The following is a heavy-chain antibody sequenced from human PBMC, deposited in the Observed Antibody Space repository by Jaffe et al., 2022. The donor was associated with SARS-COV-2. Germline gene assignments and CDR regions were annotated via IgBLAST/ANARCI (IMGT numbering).Heavy chain of an antibody. CDR2: IIPIFGTA. V-gene: IGHV1-69*01. CDR3: ARDGRWLRRGAVPIDY. CDR1: GGTFSSYA. J-gene: IGHJ4*02. D-gene: IGHD5-12*01. Sequence: QVQLVQSGAEVKKPGSSVKVSCKASGGTFSSYAISWVRQAPGQGLEWMGGIIPIFGTANYAQKFQGRVTITADESTSTAYMELSSLRSEDTAVYYCARDGRWLRRGAVPIDYWGQGTLVTVSS.